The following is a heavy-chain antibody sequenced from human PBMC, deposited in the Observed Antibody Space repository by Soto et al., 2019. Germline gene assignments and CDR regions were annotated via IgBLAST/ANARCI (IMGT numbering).Heavy chain of an antibody. J-gene: IGHJ5*02. V-gene: IGHV4-4*07. CDR3: ARGQRFSDWFDP. CDR2: VYSSGGT. D-gene: IGHD3-3*01. CDR1: GGSMSSYY. Sequence: ASETLSLTCTVSGGSMSSYYWTWIRQPAGRGLGWIGRVYSSGGTHYNPSLKSRVTISLDTSKNQFSLRLLSVTDADTAVYYCARGQRFSDWFDPWGQGTLVTVSS.